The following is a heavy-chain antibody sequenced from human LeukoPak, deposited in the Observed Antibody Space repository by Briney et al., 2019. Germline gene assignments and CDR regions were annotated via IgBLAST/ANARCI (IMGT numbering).Heavy chain of an antibody. CDR2: IYTSGTT. J-gene: IGHJ4*02. D-gene: IGHD1-26*01. V-gene: IGHV4-4*07. Sequence: SETLSLTCTVSGGSVTSYYCSWIRQPAGKRLEWIGRIYTSGTTNYNPSLRSRVTISIDASKNQFSLRLSSVTAADTAVYYCTRGGELMNFWGQGTLVTVSS. CDR3: TRGGELMNF. CDR1: GGSVTSYY.